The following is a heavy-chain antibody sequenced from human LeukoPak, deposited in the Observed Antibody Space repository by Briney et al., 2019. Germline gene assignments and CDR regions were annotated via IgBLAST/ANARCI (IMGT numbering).Heavy chain of an antibody. Sequence: SETLSLTCAVYGGSFSGYYWNWIRQPPGKGLEWIGEINHSGRTNYNPSLKSRVTISVDTSKKQFSLKLSSVTAADTAVYYCARNYGDYYGMDVWGQGTTVTVSS. V-gene: IGHV4-34*01. J-gene: IGHJ6*02. CDR3: ARNYGDYYGMDV. CDR2: INHSGRT. D-gene: IGHD4-17*01. CDR1: GGSFSGYY.